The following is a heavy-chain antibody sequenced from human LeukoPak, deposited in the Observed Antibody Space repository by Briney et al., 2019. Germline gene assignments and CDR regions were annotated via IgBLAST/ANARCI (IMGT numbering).Heavy chain of an antibody. Sequence: PGGSLRLSCAASGFTFSNYAMSWVRQAPGKGLEWVSSISGTGGSAYYADSVKGRFTISRDNSMNTLFLQMNSLRAEDTAVYYCAIEPSAPGGSRTDYWGQGTLVTVSS. D-gene: IGHD1-14*01. CDR1: GFTFSNYA. CDR3: AIEPSAPGGSRTDY. CDR2: ISGTGGSA. J-gene: IGHJ4*02. V-gene: IGHV3-23*01.